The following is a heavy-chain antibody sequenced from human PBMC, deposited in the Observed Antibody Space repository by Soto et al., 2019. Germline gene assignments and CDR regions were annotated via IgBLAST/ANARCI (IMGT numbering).Heavy chain of an antibody. D-gene: IGHD6-13*01. CDR2: IWYDGSNK. J-gene: IGHJ4*02. CDR3: ARINPIAADGEFDY. CDR1: GFTFSSYG. Sequence: QVHLVESGGGVVQPGRSLRLSCAASGFTFSSYGMHWVRQAPGKGLEWVAVIWYDGSNKYYADSVKGRFTISRDNSKNTLYLQMNSLRAEDTAVYYCARINPIAADGEFDYWGQGTLVTVSS. V-gene: IGHV3-33*01.